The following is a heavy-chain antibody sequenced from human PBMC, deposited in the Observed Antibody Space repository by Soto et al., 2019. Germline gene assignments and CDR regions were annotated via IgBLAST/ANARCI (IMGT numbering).Heavy chain of an antibody. V-gene: IGHV3-15*01. CDR1: GFTFSNAW. CDR2: IKSKTDGGTT. Sequence: PGGSLRLSCAASGFTFSNAWMSWVRQAPGKGLEWVGRIKSKTDGGTTDYAAPVKGRFTISRDDSKNTLYLQMNSLKTEDTAVYYCTTERELVVPAAYYYYYGMDVWGQGATVTVSS. D-gene: IGHD2-2*01. CDR3: TTERELVVPAAYYYYYGMDV. J-gene: IGHJ6*02.